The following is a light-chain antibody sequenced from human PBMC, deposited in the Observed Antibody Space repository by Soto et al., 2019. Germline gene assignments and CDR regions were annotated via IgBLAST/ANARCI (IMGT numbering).Light chain of an antibody. CDR1: SSDVGGYNF. J-gene: IGLJ3*02. CDR2: DVS. Sequence: QSVLIQPASVSGSPGQSITISCTGTSSDVGGYNFVSWYQQHPGKAPKLMIYDVSNRPSGVSNRFSGSKSGNTASRTISGLQAEDEADYYRSSYTTSNTLVFGGGTKLTVL. V-gene: IGLV2-14*01. CDR3: SSYTTSNTLV.